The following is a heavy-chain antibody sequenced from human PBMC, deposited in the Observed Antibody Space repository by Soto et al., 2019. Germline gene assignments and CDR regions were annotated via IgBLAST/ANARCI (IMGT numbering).Heavy chain of an antibody. CDR3: AKGDSSSWYDYYYYYGMDV. D-gene: IGHD6-13*01. CDR2: ISYDGSNK. Sequence: GGSLRLSCAASGFTFSSYGMHWVRQAPGKGLEWVAVISYDGSNKYYADSVKGRFTISRDNSKNTLYLQMNSLRAEDTAVYYCAKGDSSSWYDYYYYYGMDVWGQGTTVTVSS. V-gene: IGHV3-30*18. CDR1: GFTFSSYG. J-gene: IGHJ6*02.